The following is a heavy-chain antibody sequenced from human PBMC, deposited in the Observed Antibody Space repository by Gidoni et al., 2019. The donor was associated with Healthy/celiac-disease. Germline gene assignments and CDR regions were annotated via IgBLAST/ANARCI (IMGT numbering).Heavy chain of an antibody. CDR2: IKSKTDGGTT. J-gene: IGHJ4*02. Sequence: EVQLVESGGGLVKPGGSLRLSCEASGFTFSNAWMSWVRQAPGKGLEWVGRIKSKTDGGTTDYAAPVKGRFTISRDDSKNTLYLQMNSLKTEDTAVYYCTTVVYSSNWRSFDYWGQGTLVTVSS. CDR3: TTVVYSSNWRSFDY. CDR1: GFTFSNAW. V-gene: IGHV3-15*01. D-gene: IGHD6-13*01.